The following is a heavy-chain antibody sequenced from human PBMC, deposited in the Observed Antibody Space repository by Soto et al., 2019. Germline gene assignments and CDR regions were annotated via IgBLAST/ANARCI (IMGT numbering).Heavy chain of an antibody. J-gene: IGHJ4*02. CDR2: INAGNGNT. CDR1: GYTFTGYA. D-gene: IGHD3-9*01. Sequence: ASVKVSCKASGYTFTGYAMHWVRQAPGQRLEWMGWINAGNGNTKYSQKFQGRVTITRDTSASTAYMELSSVTAADTAVYYCARQPRFLTGYPGHFDYGGQGTLVTVSS. V-gene: IGHV1-3*01. CDR3: ARQPRFLTGYPGHFDY.